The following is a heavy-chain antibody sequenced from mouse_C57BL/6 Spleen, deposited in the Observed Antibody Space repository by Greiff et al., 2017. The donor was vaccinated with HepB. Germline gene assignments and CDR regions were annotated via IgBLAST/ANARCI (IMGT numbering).Heavy chain of an antibody. CDR1: GYAFSSSW. Sequence: QVQLQQSGPELVKPGASVKISCKASGYAFSSSWMNWVKQRPGKGLEWIGRIYPGDGDTNYNGKFKGKATLTADKSSSTAYMQLSSLTSEDSAVYFCAREGLITTVVSGAYWGQGTLVTVSA. D-gene: IGHD1-1*01. CDR3: AREGLITTVVSGAY. CDR2: IYPGDGDT. V-gene: IGHV1-82*01. J-gene: IGHJ3*01.